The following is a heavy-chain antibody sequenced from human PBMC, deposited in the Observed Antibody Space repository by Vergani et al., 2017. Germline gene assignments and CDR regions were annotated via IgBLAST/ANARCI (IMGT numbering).Heavy chain of an antibody. D-gene: IGHD6-13*01. V-gene: IGHV4-61*02. Sequence: QVQLQESGPGLVKTSQTLSLTCAVSGASIMKRGGYYWTWIRQPAGKGLEWIGRIYYTGSTNYNPTLESRVTMSVDTSKNQFSLHLRSVSAADTAVYFCARADFSTNGYGQSFNVDFWGPGALVTVSS. CDR3: ARADFSTNGYGQSFNVDF. CDR1: GASIMKRGGYY. J-gene: IGHJ4*02. CDR2: IYYTGST.